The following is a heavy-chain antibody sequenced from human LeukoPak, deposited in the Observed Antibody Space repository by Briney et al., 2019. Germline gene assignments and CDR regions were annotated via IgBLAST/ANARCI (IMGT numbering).Heavy chain of an antibody. Sequence: SQTLSLTCAISGDTVSSNSAGWNWTRQSPSRGLGWLGRTYHRSKWYYDYAVSVKSRITINPDTSKNQLSLQLNSVTPEDTAVYYCARSSYSNSWYVDYWGQGTLVTVSS. CDR2: TYHRSKWYY. CDR3: ARSSYSNSWYVDY. CDR1: GDTVSSNSAG. V-gene: IGHV6-1*01. D-gene: IGHD6-13*01. J-gene: IGHJ4*02.